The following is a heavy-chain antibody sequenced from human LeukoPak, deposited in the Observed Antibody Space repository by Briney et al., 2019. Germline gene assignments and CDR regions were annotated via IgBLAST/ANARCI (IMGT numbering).Heavy chain of an antibody. Sequence: SETLSLTCTVSGVSISSYYWSWIRQPPGKGLEWIGYIYYSGSTNYNASLKSRVTISVDKSKNQFSLKLSSVTAAESALYYCARHQTYYYGMDVWGQGTTVTVS. CDR3: ARHQTYYYGMDV. J-gene: IGHJ6*02. CDR1: GVSISSYY. CDR2: IYYSGST. V-gene: IGHV4-59*08.